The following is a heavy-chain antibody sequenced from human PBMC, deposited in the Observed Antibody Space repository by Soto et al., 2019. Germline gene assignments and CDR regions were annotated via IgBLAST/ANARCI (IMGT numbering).Heavy chain of an antibody. Sequence: QLQLQESGPGLVTPLATLSLTCTVTGGSISSNSYYWGWIRQRPGKGLEWIGSIYYSGSTYANPSRTSRVTIPGYTSKNQFPLKLSSVTAADTAVYYCAIRGSSSWYGYWGQGTLVTVSS. J-gene: IGHJ4*02. V-gene: IGHV4-39*01. CDR2: IYYSGST. D-gene: IGHD6-13*01. CDR3: AIRGSSSWYGY. CDR1: GGSISSNSYY.